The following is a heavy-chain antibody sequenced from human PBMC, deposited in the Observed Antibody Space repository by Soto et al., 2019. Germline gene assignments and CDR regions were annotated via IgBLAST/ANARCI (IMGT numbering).Heavy chain of an antibody. CDR1: GYTFTGYY. J-gene: IGHJ4*02. V-gene: IGHV1-2*02. D-gene: IGHD5-12*01. Sequence: GASVKVYCKASGYTFTGYYMHWVRQAPGQGLEWMGWINPNSGGTNYAQKFQGRVTMTRDTSTSTAYMELSRLRSDDTAVYYCARVHLSTPSNSGYDYTPIGHFDYWGQGTLVTVSS. CDR3: ARVHLSTPSNSGYDYTPIGHFDY. CDR2: INPNSGGT.